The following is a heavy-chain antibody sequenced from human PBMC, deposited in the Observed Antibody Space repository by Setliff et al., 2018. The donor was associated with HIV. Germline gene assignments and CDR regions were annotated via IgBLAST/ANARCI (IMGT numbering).Heavy chain of an antibody. J-gene: IGHJ6*03. CDR1: GYTFTSYY. V-gene: IGHV1-46*01. D-gene: IGHD3-10*01. CDR2: INPSGGSA. Sequence: ASVKVSCKASGYTFTSYYLHWVRQAPGQGLEWMGMINPSGGSASYAQKFQGRVTMSRDTSTSTVYMELSSQRSEDTAVYYCARGGPVLLWFGELYNYYYYMDVWGKGTTVTVSS. CDR3: ARGGPVLLWFGELYNYYYYMDV.